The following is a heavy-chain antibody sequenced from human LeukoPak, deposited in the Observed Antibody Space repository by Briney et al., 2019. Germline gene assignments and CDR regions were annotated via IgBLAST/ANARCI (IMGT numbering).Heavy chain of an antibody. D-gene: IGHD2/OR15-2a*01. Sequence: SETLSLTCTVSGGSISSYYWSWIRQPPGKGLEWIGYVYNSGSSNYNPSLKSRVTISVDTSKNQISLKLSSVTAADTAVYYCARNRWFDPWGQGTLVTVSS. CDR3: ARNRWFDP. J-gene: IGHJ5*02. V-gene: IGHV4-59*01. CDR1: GGSISSYY. CDR2: VYNSGSS.